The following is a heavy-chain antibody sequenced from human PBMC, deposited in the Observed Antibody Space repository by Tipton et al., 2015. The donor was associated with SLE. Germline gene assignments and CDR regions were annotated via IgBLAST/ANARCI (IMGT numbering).Heavy chain of an antibody. D-gene: IGHD5-24*01. J-gene: IGHJ4*02. CDR2: ISYRGGP. CDR3: ARDRGRDDYYFLED. V-gene: IGHV4-59*01. CDR1: GGSFSHYY. Sequence: TLSLTCTVYGGSFSHYYWSWIRQTPGKGLEWIGYISYRGGPDYNPSLKSRVTISIDTSKNHFSLRLRFVTAADTAVYFCARDRGRDDYYFLEDWGQGTLVTVSS.